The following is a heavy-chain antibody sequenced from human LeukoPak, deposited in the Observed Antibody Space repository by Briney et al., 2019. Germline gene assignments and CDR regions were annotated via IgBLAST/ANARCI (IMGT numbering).Heavy chain of an antibody. V-gene: IGHV1-69*04. CDR2: IIPILGIA. CDR1: GGTFSSYT. Sequence: SVKVSCKAAGGTFSSYTISWVRQAPGQGLEWMGRIIPILGIANYAQKFQGRVTITADKSTSTAYMELSSLRSEDTAVYYCARDGMRGSFDYWGQGTLVTVSS. J-gene: IGHJ4*02. CDR3: ARDGMRGSFDY. D-gene: IGHD2-8*01.